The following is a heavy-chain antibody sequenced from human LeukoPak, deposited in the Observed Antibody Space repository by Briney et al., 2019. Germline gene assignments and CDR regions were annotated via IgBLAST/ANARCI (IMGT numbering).Heavy chain of an antibody. D-gene: IGHD3-3*01. J-gene: IGHJ6*02. V-gene: IGHV3-53*01. CDR1: GFTVSSNY. Sequence: GGFLRLSCAASGFTVSSNYMSWVRQAPGKGLEWVSVIYSGGSTYYADSVKGRFTISRDNSKNTLYLQMNSLRAEDTAVYYCARLTNLYGMDVWGQGTTVTVSS. CDR2: IYSGGST. CDR3: ARLTNLYGMDV.